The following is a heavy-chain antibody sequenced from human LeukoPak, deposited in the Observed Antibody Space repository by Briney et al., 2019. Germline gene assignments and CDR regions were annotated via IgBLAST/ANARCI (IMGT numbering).Heavy chain of an antibody. D-gene: IGHD3-10*01. J-gene: IGHJ4*02. CDR2: ISSSGSTI. CDR1: GFTFSDYY. Sequence: PGGSLRLSCAASGFTFSDYYMSWIRQAPGKGLEWVSYISSSGSTIYYADSVKGRFTISRDNAKNSLCLQMNSLRAEDTAVYYCARGHGSGSYYSPFDYWGQGTLVTVSS. CDR3: ARGHGSGSYYSPFDY. V-gene: IGHV3-11*01.